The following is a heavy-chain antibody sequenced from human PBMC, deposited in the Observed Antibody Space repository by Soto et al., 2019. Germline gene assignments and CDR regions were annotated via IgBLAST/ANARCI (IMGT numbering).Heavy chain of an antibody. D-gene: IGHD3-3*01. J-gene: IGHJ6*02. Sequence: PGGSLRLSCAASGFTFSSYGMHWVRQAPGKGLEWVAVIWYDGSNKYYADSVKGRFTISRDNSKNTLYLQMNSLRAEDTAVYYYARAAYDVWSGPLTKSDGMEVWGQESRV. V-gene: IGHV3-33*01. CDR3: ARAAYDVWSGPLTKSDGMEV. CDR2: IWYDGSNK. CDR1: GFTFSSYG.